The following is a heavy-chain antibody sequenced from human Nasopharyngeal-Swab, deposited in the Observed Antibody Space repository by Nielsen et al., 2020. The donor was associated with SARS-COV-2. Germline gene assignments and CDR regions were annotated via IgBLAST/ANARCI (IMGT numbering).Heavy chain of an antibody. Sequence: GGSLRLSCKGSGYSFTSYWIGWVRQMPGKSLEWMGIIYPGDSDTRYSPSFQGQVTISADKSISTAYLQWSSLKASDAAMYYCARLGGYCSSTSYYLGDYYMDVWGKGTTVTVSS. D-gene: IGHD2-2*03. CDR2: IYPGDSDT. CDR1: GYSFTSYW. J-gene: IGHJ6*03. V-gene: IGHV5-51*01. CDR3: ARLGGYCSSTSYYLGDYYMDV.